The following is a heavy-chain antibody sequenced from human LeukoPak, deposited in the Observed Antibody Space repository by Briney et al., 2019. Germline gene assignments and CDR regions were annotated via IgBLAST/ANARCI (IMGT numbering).Heavy chain of an antibody. CDR1: EFTFSTNA. CDR3: ARDGANDLFKGGAYFLD. V-gene: IGHV3-30*04. D-gene: IGHD4/OR15-4a*01. Sequence: GGSLRLSCAASEFTFSTNAMHWVRQTPGKGLEWMAVISYDGNSDTYADPVEGRFTVSRDNSRNILYLQMNSLRNDDTAMYYCARDGANDLFKGGAYFLDWGQGALVIVS. CDR2: ISYDGNSD. J-gene: IGHJ1*01.